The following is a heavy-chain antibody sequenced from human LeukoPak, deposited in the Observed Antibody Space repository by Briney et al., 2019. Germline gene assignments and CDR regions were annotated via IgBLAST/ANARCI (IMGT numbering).Heavy chain of an antibody. D-gene: IGHD1-26*01. CDR2: IYYSGST. Sequence: SETLSLTCTVSGGSISSYYWSWIRQPPGKGLEWIGYIYYSGSTNYNPSLKSRVTISVDTSKNQFSLKLSSVTAADTAVYYCARGGSGSYYGKYYFDYWGQGTLVTVSS. CDR3: ARGGSGSYYGKYYFDY. V-gene: IGHV4-59*01. J-gene: IGHJ4*02. CDR1: GGSISSYY.